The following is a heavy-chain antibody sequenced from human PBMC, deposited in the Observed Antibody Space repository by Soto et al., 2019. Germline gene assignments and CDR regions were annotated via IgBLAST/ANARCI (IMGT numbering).Heavy chain of an antibody. J-gene: IGHJ5*02. CDR2: IYRSGST. Sequence: QLQLQESGSGLVKPSQTLSLTCAVSGGSISSGGYSWSWIRQPPGKGLEWIGYIYRSGSTHYNPSLKSQVTISVDTSKNQFSLKLSSVTAADTAVYYCAREASSGNWFDPWGQGTLVTVSS. CDR1: GGSISSGGYS. V-gene: IGHV4-30-2*01. D-gene: IGHD6-19*01. CDR3: AREASSGNWFDP.